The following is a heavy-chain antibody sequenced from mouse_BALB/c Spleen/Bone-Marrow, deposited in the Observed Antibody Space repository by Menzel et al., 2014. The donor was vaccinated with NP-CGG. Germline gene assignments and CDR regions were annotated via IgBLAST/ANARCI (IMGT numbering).Heavy chain of an antibody. J-gene: IGHJ4*01. CDR2: ISDGGSYT. V-gene: IGHV5-4*02. Sequence: DVKLVESGGGLVKPGGSLKLSCAASGFTFSDYYMYWVRQTPEKRLEWVATISDGGSYTYYPDSVKGRFTISRDNAKNNLYLQMSSLKSEDTAMYYCARIYYDYDGGVYYYAMDYWGQGTSVTVSS. D-gene: IGHD2-4*01. CDR3: ARIYYDYDGGVYYYAMDY. CDR1: GFTFSDYY.